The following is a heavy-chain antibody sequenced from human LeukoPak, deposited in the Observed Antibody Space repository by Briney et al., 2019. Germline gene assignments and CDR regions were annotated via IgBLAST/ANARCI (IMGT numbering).Heavy chain of an antibody. CDR2: VYDNGST. CDR1: GASISSSTW. V-gene: IGHV4-4*02. CDR3: ARLNDVGTGFLDGFDI. J-gene: IGHJ3*02. D-gene: IGHD2-8*02. Sequence: SETLSLTCAVSGASISSSTWWTWVRQPPGKGLGWIGEVYDNGSTNYKPSLRIRITMVVAKSNNQFSLKFTSVSAADTAVYYCARLNDVGTGFLDGFDIWGEGTLVTVSS.